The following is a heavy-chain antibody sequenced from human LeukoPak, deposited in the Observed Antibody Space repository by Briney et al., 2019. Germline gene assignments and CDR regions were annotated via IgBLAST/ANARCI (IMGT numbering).Heavy chain of an antibody. CDR1: RYTLTIYS. D-gene: IGHD3-9*01. Sequence: PGGSLRLSCAASRYTLTIYSMNWVRQAPGKGLEWVSYISSSSTTIYYADSVKGRFTISRDNAKNSLYLQMNSLRAEDTAVYYCARDRDILTGQDYWGQGTLVTVSS. V-gene: IGHV3-48*01. CDR2: ISSSSTTI. CDR3: ARDRDILTGQDY. J-gene: IGHJ4*02.